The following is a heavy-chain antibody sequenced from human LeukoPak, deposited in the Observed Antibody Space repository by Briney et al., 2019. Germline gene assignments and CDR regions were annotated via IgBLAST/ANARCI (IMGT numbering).Heavy chain of an antibody. Sequence: ASVKVSCKASGYIFTDYYMHWVRQAPGQELGWMGRINPNSGGTNYAQKFQGRVTMTRDTSISTAYMELSRLRSDDTAVYYCARDGVGYYDSSGYYYFQHWGQGTLVTVSS. J-gene: IGHJ1*01. V-gene: IGHV1/OR15-1*04. D-gene: IGHD3-22*01. CDR2: INPNSGGT. CDR1: GYIFTDYY. CDR3: ARDGVGYYDSSGYYYFQH.